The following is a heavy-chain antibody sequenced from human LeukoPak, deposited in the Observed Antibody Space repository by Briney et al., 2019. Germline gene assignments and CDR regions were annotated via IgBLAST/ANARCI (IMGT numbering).Heavy chain of an antibody. Sequence: SETLSLTCAVYGGSFSGYYWSWIRQPPGKGLEWIGEINHSGSTNYNPSLKSRVTISVDTSKNQFSLKLSSVTAADTAVYYCARAQSLTNLSGWFDPWGQGTLVTVSS. V-gene: IGHV4-34*01. D-gene: IGHD1-14*01. CDR3: ARAQSLTNLSGWFDP. CDR1: GGSFSGYY. CDR2: INHSGST. J-gene: IGHJ5*02.